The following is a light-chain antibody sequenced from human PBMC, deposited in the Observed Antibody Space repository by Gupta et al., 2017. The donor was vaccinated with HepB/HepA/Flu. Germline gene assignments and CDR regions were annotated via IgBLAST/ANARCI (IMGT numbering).Light chain of an antibody. V-gene: IGLV4-69*01. CDR1: SQHSHYD. CDR3: QTWGSTGSYVV. J-gene: IGLJ2*01. CDR2: VYSDGRH. Sequence: QLALTQSPSASASLGASVKLTCTLSSQHSHYDIAWHQQQPEKGPRYWTKVYSDGRHSKGDGIPDRFSGSTFGTEGYLTITSLQSEDEADYYCQTWGSTGSYVVFGGGTKLTVL.